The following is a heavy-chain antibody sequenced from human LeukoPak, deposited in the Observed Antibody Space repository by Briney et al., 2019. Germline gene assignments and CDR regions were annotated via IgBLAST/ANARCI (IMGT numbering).Heavy chain of an antibody. CDR1: GFTFSSYN. D-gene: IGHD6-13*01. CDR2: ISRTSDPI. J-gene: IGHJ5*02. CDR3: AKANSSSWYPNWFDP. Sequence: GGSLRLSCEASGFTFSSYNMMWVRQAPGKGLEWVSYISRTSDPIYYADSVKGRFAISRDNAKNSLYLQMNSLRAEDTAVYYCAKANSSSWYPNWFDPWGQGTLVTVSS. V-gene: IGHV3-48*01.